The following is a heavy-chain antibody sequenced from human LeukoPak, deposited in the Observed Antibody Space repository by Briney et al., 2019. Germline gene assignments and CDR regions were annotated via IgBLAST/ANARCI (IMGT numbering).Heavy chain of an antibody. CDR2: ISSSGSTI. V-gene: IGHV3-48*03. J-gene: IGHJ4*02. Sequence: PGGSLRLSCAASGFTFDDYGMSWVRQAPGKGLEWVSYISSSGSTIYYADSVKGRFTISRDNAKNSLYLQMNSLRAEDTAVYYCASFEYSGYDSTDYWGQGTLVTVSS. CDR1: GFTFDDYG. D-gene: IGHD5-12*01. CDR3: ASFEYSGYDSTDY.